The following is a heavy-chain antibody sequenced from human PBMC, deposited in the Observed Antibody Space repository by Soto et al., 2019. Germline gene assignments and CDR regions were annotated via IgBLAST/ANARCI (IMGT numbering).Heavy chain of an antibody. CDR2: ISAHNGNT. J-gene: IGHJ4*02. V-gene: IGHV1-18*01. D-gene: IGHD1-1*01. CDR3: ARGRYGDY. Sequence: QVHLVQSGAEVKKPGASVKVSCKASGYTFTSYGITWVRQAPGQGLEWMGWISAHNGNTEYAQKLQGRVIVTRDTSTSTAYTELRSVRSDGTAVYYCARGRYGDYGGQGAVVTVSS. CDR1: GYTFTSYG.